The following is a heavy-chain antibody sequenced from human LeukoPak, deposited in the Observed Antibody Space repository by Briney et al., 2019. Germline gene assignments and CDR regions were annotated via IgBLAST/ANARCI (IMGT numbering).Heavy chain of an antibody. Sequence: SQTLSLTCTVSGGSISSGGYYWSWSRQHPGKGLEWIGYIYYSGSTYYNPSLKSRVTISVDTSKNQFSLKLSSVTAADTAVYYCARDSRRQQLGVYWGQGTLVTVSS. D-gene: IGHD6-13*01. CDR3: ARDSRRQQLGVY. J-gene: IGHJ4*02. CDR1: GGSISSGGYY. CDR2: IYYSGST. V-gene: IGHV4-31*03.